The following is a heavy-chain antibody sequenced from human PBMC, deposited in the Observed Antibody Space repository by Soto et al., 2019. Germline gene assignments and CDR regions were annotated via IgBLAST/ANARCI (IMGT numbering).Heavy chain of an antibody. Sequence: EEQLVESGGGLVQPGGSLKLSCAASGFTFSDSVMHWVRQASGKGLEWVGRIRSKAKGYATAYAASVKGRFTISRDDSRNTAYLQMNSLKIEDTAVYYCTRGGTGTWRFDPWGQGTLVT. CDR2: IRSKAKGYAT. V-gene: IGHV3-73*01. D-gene: IGHD1-1*01. CDR3: TRGGTGTWRFDP. J-gene: IGHJ5*02. CDR1: GFTFSDSV.